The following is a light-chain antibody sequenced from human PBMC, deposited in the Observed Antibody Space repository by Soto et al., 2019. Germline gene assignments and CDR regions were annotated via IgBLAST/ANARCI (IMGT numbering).Light chain of an antibody. Sequence: QSVLTQPPSASGTPGQRVTISCSGGSSNIGSNTVNWYQQLPGTAPKLFIYIDNQRPSGVPDLFSGSKSGTSASLAISGLQSDDDAEYYCAAWDDSLNGPVFGGGTKLTVL. J-gene: IGLJ2*01. V-gene: IGLV1-44*01. CDR2: IDN. CDR3: AAWDDSLNGPV. CDR1: SSNIGSNT.